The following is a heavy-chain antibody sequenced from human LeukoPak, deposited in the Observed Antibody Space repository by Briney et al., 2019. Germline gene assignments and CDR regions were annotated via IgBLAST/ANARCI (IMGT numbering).Heavy chain of an antibody. CDR1: GGSVSSYY. J-gene: IGHJ4*02. CDR3: AGSRAHSSGSNNLFAY. CDR2: IYYSGST. V-gene: IGHV4-59*02. D-gene: IGHD3-22*01. Sequence: SETLSLTCTVSGGSVSSYYWSWIRQPPGKGLEWSGYIYYSGSTNYNPSLKSRVTISVDTSKHQFSLKLSSVTAADTAVYYCAGSRAHSSGSNNLFAYWGQGTLVTVSS.